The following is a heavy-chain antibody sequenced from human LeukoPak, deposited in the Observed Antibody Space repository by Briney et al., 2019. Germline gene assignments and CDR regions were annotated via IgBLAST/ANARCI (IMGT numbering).Heavy chain of an antibody. CDR2: INHSGST. D-gene: IGHD2-2*03. CDR3: ARGASSRSGYCSNTSCRNWFDP. CDR1: GGSFSGYY. V-gene: IGHV4-34*01. Sequence: KPSETLSLTCAVYGGSFSGYYWSWIRQPPGKGLEWIGEINHSGSTNYNPSLKSRVTISVDTSKNQFSLKLSSVTAADTAVYYCARGASSRSGYCSNTSCRNWFDPWGQGTLVTVSS. J-gene: IGHJ5*02.